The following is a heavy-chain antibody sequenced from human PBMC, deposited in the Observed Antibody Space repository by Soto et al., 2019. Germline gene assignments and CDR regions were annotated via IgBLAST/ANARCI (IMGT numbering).Heavy chain of an antibody. CDR3: ARMATSGTLNWFEP. CDR2: MNPNSGNV. Sequence: ASVKVSCKASGYAFSNNDISWVRQATGQVLEWLGWMNPNSGNVGYAQKFQGRVTMTRDTSTSTAYMELSSLASDDTAIYYCARMATSGTLNWFEPWGQGTMVAVSS. V-gene: IGHV1-8*01. J-gene: IGHJ5*02. CDR1: GYAFSNND.